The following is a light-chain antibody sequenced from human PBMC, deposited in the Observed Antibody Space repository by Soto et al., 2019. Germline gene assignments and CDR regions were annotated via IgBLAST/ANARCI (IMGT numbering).Light chain of an antibody. V-gene: IGKV3-20*01. CDR2: RTS. J-gene: IGKJ1*01. Sequence: IVLTQSPGTLSLSPGERATLSCRASQSVSSSYLAWYQQKPGQAPRLLIYRTSNRATGIPDRFSGSGSGTDFTLTISRLEPEDFAVYWCQQYDSSPRTFGQGTKVDTK. CDR1: QSVSSSY. CDR3: QQYDSSPRT.